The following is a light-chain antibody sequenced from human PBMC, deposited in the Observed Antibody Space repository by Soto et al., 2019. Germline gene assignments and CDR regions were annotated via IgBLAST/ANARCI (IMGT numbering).Light chain of an antibody. V-gene: IGLV2-23*01. Sequence: QSVLTQPASVSGSDGQSITISCTGTSSDVGSYNLVSWYQQHPGKAPKLMIYEGSKRPSGVSARFSGSKSGNTASLTISGLQGEDEADYYCCSYAGGSTFVFGAGTRSPS. CDR3: CSYAGGSTFV. CDR2: EGS. CDR1: SSDVGSYNL. J-gene: IGLJ1*01.